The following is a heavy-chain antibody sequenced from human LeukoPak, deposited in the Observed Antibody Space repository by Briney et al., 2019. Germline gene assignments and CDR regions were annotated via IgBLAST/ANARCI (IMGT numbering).Heavy chain of an antibody. D-gene: IGHD3-10*02. J-gene: IGHJ6*04. CDR2: ISSSSATI. CDR3: AELGITMIGGV. Sequence: GGSLRLSCAASGFTFSSYEMNWVRQAPGKGLEWVSYISSSSATIYYADSVKGRFTISRDNAKNSLYLQMNSLRAEDTAVYYCAELGITMIGGVWGKGTTVTISS. V-gene: IGHV3-48*03. CDR1: GFTFSSYE.